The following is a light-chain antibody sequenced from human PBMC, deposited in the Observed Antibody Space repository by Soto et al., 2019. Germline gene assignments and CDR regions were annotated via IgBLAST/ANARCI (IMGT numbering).Light chain of an antibody. CDR2: DVS. V-gene: IGKV3-11*01. Sequence: EIVLTQSPATLSLSPGDRATLSCRASHSVSSYLAWYQQRPGQAPRLLIYDVSNRATGIPARFSGSGSGTDFNLTVSGLEPEDFAVYYCQQYGSSPRTFGQGTKVEIK. CDR3: QQYGSSPRT. J-gene: IGKJ1*01. CDR1: HSVSSY.